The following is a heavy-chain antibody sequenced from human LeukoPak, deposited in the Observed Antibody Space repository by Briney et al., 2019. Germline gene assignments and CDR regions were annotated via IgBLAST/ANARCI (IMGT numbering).Heavy chain of an antibody. CDR2: IYYSGST. Sequence: SETLSLTCTVSGGSISSYYWSWIRQPPGKGLEWIGYIYYSGSTNYNPSLKSRVTISVDTSKNQFSLKLSSLTAADTAVYYCARRSLTILGAFDIWGQGTMVTVSS. CDR1: GGSISSYY. V-gene: IGHV4-59*08. J-gene: IGHJ3*02. CDR3: ARRSLTILGAFDI. D-gene: IGHD3-3*01.